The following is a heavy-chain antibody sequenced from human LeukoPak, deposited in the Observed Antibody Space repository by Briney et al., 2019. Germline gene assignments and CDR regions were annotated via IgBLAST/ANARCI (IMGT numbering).Heavy chain of an antibody. V-gene: IGHV3-33*08. D-gene: IGHD3-3*01. CDR2: IWYDGSNT. CDR1: GFIFSSYG. Sequence: PGGSLRLSCAASGFIFSSYGMHWVRQAPGKGLEWVAVIWYDGSNTYYADSVKGRFTISRDNSKNTLYLQMNSLRAEDTAVYYCARAGTIFGVVIPPMDYWGQGTLVTVSS. CDR3: ARAGTIFGVVIPPMDY. J-gene: IGHJ4*02.